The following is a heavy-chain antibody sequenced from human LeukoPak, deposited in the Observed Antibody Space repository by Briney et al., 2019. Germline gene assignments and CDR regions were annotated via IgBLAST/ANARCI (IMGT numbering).Heavy chain of an antibody. CDR2: IRSKANSYAT. Sequence: GESLKLSCAASGFTFSGSAMHWVRQASGKGLEWVGRIRSKANSYATAYAASVKGRFTISRDDSKNTAYLQINSLKTEDTAVYYCTFSTYYYDSSGYPPFDYWGQGTLVTVSS. CDR3: TFSTYYYDSSGYPPFDY. CDR1: GFTFSGSA. D-gene: IGHD3-22*01. J-gene: IGHJ4*02. V-gene: IGHV3-73*01.